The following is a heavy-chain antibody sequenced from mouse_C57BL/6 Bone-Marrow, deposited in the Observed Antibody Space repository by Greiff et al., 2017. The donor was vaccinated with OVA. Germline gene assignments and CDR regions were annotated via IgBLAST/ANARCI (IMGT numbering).Heavy chain of an antibody. Sequence: EVQLVESVAELVRPGASVKLSCTASGFNFKNTYMHWVKQRPEQGLEWIGRIDPANGNTKYAPKFQGKATITADTSSNTAYLQLSSLTSEDTAIYYCARGVGAMDYWGQGTSVTVSS. CDR2: IDPANGNT. V-gene: IGHV14-3*01. CDR1: GFNFKNTY. J-gene: IGHJ4*01. CDR3: ARGVGAMDY.